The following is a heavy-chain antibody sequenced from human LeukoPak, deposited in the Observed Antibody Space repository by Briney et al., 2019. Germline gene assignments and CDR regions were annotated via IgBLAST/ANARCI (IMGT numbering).Heavy chain of an antibody. J-gene: IGHJ4*02. CDR1: GLTFSSCS. D-gene: IGHD4-17*01. CDR2: ISSSSSYK. CDR3: ARDSHDYGDYVSFDY. Sequence: NPGGSLRLFCAASGLTFSSCSMNWVRQARGKGLVWGSAISSSSSYKYYADSEKGRFTISRDNAKNSLYLQMNSLRAEDTAVYYCARDSHDYGDYVSFDYWGQGTLVTVSS. V-gene: IGHV3-21*01.